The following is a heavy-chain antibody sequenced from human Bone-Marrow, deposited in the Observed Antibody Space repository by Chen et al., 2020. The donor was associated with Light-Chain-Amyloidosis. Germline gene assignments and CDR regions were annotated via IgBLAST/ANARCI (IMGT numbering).Heavy chain of an antibody. D-gene: IGHD6-13*01. Sequence: VQVVESGVGVVQPGGSLRLSCAASGFAWGTYSLTWVRQAPGKGLEWLSYISGDGNAIFYAAAVRGRFTISRDNANSSLYLQMRNLRVEDTAVYYCARDSGESAADDFWGQGTLVTVSS. J-gene: IGHJ4*02. CDR2: ISGDGNAI. CDR1: GFAWGTYS. V-gene: IGHV3-48*01. CDR3: ARDSGESAADDF.